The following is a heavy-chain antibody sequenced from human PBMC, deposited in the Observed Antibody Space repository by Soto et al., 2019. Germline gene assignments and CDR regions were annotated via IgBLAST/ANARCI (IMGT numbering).Heavy chain of an antibody. CDR2: INPNSGGT. CDR1: RYTFTAYY. Sequence: QVQLVQSGAEVKKPGASVKVSCKASRYTFTAYYMHWLRQAPGQGLEWMGWINPNSGGTNYAQRFQGRVTVTNDTSISTTYMELSSLGSDDTAVYYCARGDFDRSGNYNAGWFAPWGQGTLVTVSS. V-gene: IGHV1-2*02. CDR3: ARGDFDRSGNYNAGWFAP. D-gene: IGHD3-22*01. J-gene: IGHJ5*02.